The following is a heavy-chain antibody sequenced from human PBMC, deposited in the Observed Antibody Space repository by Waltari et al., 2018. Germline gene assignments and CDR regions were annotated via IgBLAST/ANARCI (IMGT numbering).Heavy chain of an antibody. CDR3: ARALLSSSGTNWFDP. V-gene: IGHV4-59*01. J-gene: IGHJ5*02. D-gene: IGHD6-6*01. CDR2: IYYIGST. Sequence: QVQLQESGPGLVKPSETLSLTCTVSGGSISSYYWSWIRQPPGKGLEWIGYIYYIGSTNYNPSLKSRVTISVDTSKNQFSLKLSSVTAADTAVYYCARALLSSSGTNWFDPWGQGTLVTVSS. CDR1: GGSISSYY.